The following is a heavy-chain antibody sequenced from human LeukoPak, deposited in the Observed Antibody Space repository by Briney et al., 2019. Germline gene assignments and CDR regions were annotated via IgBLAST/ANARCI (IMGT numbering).Heavy chain of an antibody. J-gene: IGHJ4*02. CDR1: GFTFSSYW. Sequence: GGSLRLSCAASGFTFSSYWMHWVRQAPGKGLVWVSRINSDGSSTSYADSVKGRFTISRDNAKNTLYLQMNSLRAEDTAVYYCARGGGGLNWNGEDGRIDYWGQGTLVTVSS. CDR2: INSDGSST. D-gene: IGHD1-1*01. V-gene: IGHV3-74*01. CDR3: ARGGGGLNWNGEDGRIDY.